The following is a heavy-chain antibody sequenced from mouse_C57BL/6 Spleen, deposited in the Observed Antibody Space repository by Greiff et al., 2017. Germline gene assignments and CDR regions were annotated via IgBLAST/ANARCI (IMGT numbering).Heavy chain of an antibody. CDR1: GFTFSSYG. D-gene: IGHD3-1*01. J-gene: IGHJ1*03. V-gene: IGHV5-6*02. Sequence: EVKLVESGGDLVKPGGSLKLSCAASGFTFSSYGMSWVRQTPDKRLEWVATISSGGSYTYYPDSVTGRFTISRDNAKNTLYLQMSILKSEDTAMDYCARGSDGRYWYFDYWGTGTSVTVSS. CDR3: ARGSDGRYWYFDY. CDR2: ISSGGSYT.